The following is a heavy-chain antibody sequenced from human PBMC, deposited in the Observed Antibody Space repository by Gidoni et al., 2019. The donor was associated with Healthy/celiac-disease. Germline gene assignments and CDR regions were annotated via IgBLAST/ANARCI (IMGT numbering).Heavy chain of an antibody. CDR2: ISGSGGST. V-gene: IGHV3-23*01. Sequence: EVQLLESGGGLVQPGGSLRLSCAASGFPCSSYAMSWVRQAPGKGLEWVSAISGSGGSTYYADSVKGRFTISRDNSKNTLYLQMNSLRAEDTAVYYCAKEHDSSGYYYYWGQGTLVTVSS. CDR3: AKEHDSSGYYYY. J-gene: IGHJ4*02. D-gene: IGHD3-22*01. CDR1: GFPCSSYA.